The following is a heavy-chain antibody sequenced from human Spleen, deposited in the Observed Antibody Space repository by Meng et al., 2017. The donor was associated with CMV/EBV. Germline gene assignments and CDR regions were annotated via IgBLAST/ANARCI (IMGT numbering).Heavy chain of an antibody. CDR2: IIPILGIA. J-gene: IGHJ6*02. Sequence: SVKVSCKASGGTFSSYAISWVRQAPGQGLEWMGGIIPILGIANYAQKFQGRVTITTDESTSTAYMELSSLRSEDTAVYYCARDHCSSTSCYYYYGMDVWGQGTTVTVSS. V-gene: IGHV1-69*10. CDR3: ARDHCSSTSCYYYYGMDV. CDR1: GGTFSSYA. D-gene: IGHD2-2*01.